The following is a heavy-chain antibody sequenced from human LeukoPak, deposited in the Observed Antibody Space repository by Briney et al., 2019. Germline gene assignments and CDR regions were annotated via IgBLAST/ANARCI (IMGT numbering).Heavy chain of an antibody. CDR3: ARVLVSGSGSYYDDAFDI. V-gene: IGHV1-2*02. Sequence: GASVKVSCKASGYTFTGYYMHWVRQAPGQGLEWMGWINPNSGGTNYAQKFQGRVTMTRDTSISTAYMELSRLRSDDTAVYYCARVLVSGSGSYYDDAFDIWGQGTMVTVSS. CDR1: GYTFTGYY. J-gene: IGHJ3*02. D-gene: IGHD3-10*01. CDR2: INPNSGGT.